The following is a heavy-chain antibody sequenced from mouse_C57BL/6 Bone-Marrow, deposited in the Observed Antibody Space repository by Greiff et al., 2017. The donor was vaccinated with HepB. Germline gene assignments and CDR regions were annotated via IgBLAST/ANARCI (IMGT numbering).Heavy chain of an antibody. J-gene: IGHJ3*01. Sequence: QVQLQQPGAELVRPGTSVKLSCKASGYTFTSYWMHWVKQRPGQGLEWIGVIDPSDSYTNYNQKFKGKATLTVDTSSSTAYMQLSSLTSEDTAVYYCASDYDSSSWFAYWGQGTLVTVSA. CDR2: IDPSDSYT. D-gene: IGHD1-1*01. V-gene: IGHV1-59*01. CDR3: ASDYDSSSWFAY. CDR1: GYTFTSYW.